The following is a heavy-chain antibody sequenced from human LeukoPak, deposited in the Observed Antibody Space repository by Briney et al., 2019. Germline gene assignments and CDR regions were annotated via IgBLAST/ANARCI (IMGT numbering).Heavy chain of an antibody. D-gene: IGHD3-3*01. CDR1: GGTFSSYA. J-gene: IGHJ3*02. Sequence: GSSVKVSCKASGGTFSSYAISWVRQAPGQGLEWMGGIIPIFGTANYAQKFQGRVTITADESTSTAYMELSSLRSEDTAVHYCASILRFLEWSYAFDIWGQGTMVTVSS. CDR3: ASILRFLEWSYAFDI. V-gene: IGHV1-69*01. CDR2: IIPIFGTA.